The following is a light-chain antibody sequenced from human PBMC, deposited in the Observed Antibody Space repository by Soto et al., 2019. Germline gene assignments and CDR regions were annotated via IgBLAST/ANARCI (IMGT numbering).Light chain of an antibody. Sequence: DFQLTQPPSTLSASLLERVTITCQSSQSISRWLAWYQKKPGKDPNLLIQKASSLESGVPSSFSGSGSGTQFTLTITSLQPDDFATYYCQQYNSYFPTFGQGTKVDSK. CDR2: KAS. J-gene: IGKJ2*01. CDR3: QQYNSYFPT. V-gene: IGKV1-5*03. CDR1: QSISRW.